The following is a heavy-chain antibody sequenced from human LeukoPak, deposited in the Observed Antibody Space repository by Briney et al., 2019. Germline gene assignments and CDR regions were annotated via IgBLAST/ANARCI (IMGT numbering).Heavy chain of an antibody. V-gene: IGHV3-74*01. J-gene: IGHJ4*02. D-gene: IGHD2-2*01. CDR1: GFTFSTYW. CDR2: INSDGSST. Sequence: GGPLRLSCAASGFTFSTYWMHWVRQAPGTGLVWVSLINSDGSSTNYADSVKGRFTISRDNAKNTLYLQMNSLRAEDTAVYYCATDVPAATIFGYWGQGTLVTVSS. CDR3: ATDVPAATIFGY.